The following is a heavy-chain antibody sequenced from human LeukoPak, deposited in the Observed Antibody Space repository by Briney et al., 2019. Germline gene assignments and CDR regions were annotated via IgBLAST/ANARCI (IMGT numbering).Heavy chain of an antibody. J-gene: IGHJ4*02. CDR2: IKGDGSST. CDR1: GFSFSPYW. V-gene: IGHV3-74*01. CDR3: ARDQASSGWFADY. D-gene: IGHD6-19*01. Sequence: WGVLRLSCAASGFSFSPYWMDWVRQAPGEGLVWVSRIKGDGSSTTYADSVKGRFTISRDNAKNTLFLQMNSLRAEDTAVYYCARDQASSGWFADYWGQGTLVTVSS.